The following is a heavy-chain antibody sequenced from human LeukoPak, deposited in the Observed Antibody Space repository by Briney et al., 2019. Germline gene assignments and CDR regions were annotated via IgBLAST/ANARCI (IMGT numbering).Heavy chain of an antibody. CDR3: ARVYYDSDGYNFDY. V-gene: IGHV4-61*01. Sequence: PSETLSLTCTVSGGSVSSGSYYWSWIRQPPGKGLEWIGYIYYSGSTNYNPSLKSRVTMSVDTSKNQFSLKLSSVTAADTAVYYCARVYYDSDGYNFDYWGQGTLVTVSS. CDR1: GGSVSSGSYY. CDR2: IYYSGST. J-gene: IGHJ4*02. D-gene: IGHD3-22*01.